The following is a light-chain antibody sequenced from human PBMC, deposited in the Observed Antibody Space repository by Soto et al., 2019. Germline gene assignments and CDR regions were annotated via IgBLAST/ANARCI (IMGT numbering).Light chain of an antibody. V-gene: IGLV7-46*01. CDR3: MLFYSASAV. CDR1: TGPVTSGHY. CDR2: DIS. J-gene: IGLJ7*01. Sequence: QAVVTHEPSLTVSPGGTVTLTCGINTGPVTSGHYPHCFQQKPGQAPRTLILDISNKHSWTPARFSGSLLGGKAGLTLSGAQPEDGADNYFMLFYSASAVFGGGIQLIVL.